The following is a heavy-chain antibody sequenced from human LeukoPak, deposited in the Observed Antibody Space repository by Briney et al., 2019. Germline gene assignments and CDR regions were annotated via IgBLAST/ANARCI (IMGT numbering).Heavy chain of an antibody. CDR1: GFTFSSYW. V-gene: IGHV3-7*05. CDR2: IKQDGSEK. J-gene: IGHJ6*02. CDR3: ARDLYSSSWYYYYGMDV. D-gene: IGHD6-13*01. Sequence: GGSLRLSCAASGFTFSSYWMSWVRQAPGKGLEWVANIKQDGSEKYYVDSVKGRFTISRDNAKNSLYLQMNGLRAEDTAVYYCARDLYSSSWYYYYGMDVWGQGTTVTVSS.